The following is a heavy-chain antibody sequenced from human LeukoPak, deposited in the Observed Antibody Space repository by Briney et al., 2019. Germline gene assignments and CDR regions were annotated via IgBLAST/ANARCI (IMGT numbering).Heavy chain of an antibody. CDR1: GYRFTNYW. CDR3: ARHDSGDYNWFDP. V-gene: IGHV5-51*01. D-gene: IGHD4-17*01. Sequence: GESLKISCKGSGYRFTNYWIGWMRQMPGKGLVWMGIIYPGDSDTRYSPSFQGQVTISADKSISTAYLQWSSLKASDTAMYYCARHDSGDYNWFDPWGQGTLVTVSS. J-gene: IGHJ5*02. CDR2: IYPGDSDT.